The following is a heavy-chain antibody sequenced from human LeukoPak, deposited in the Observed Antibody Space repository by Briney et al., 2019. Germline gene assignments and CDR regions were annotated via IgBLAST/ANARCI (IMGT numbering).Heavy chain of an antibody. J-gene: IGHJ4*02. V-gene: IGHV4-34*01. CDR2: INHSGST. D-gene: IGHD3-22*01. CDR3: AREWNQYYYDSSGYYFDY. Sequence: PSETLSLTCAVYAGSFSGYYWSWIRQPPGKGLEWIGEINHSGSTNYNPSLKSRVTISVDTSKNQFSLKLSSVTAADTAVYYCAREWNQYYYDSSGYYFDYWGQGTLVTVSS. CDR1: AGSFSGYY.